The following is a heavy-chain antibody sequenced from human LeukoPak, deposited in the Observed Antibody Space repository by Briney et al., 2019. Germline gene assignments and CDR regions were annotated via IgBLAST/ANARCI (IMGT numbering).Heavy chain of an antibody. CDR2: IYHNGNT. V-gene: IGHV4-38-2*01. CDR1: GYSISSGYY. J-gene: IGHJ6*03. CDR3: ARSGAPNYYYYMDV. D-gene: IGHD3-10*01. Sequence: SETLSLTCAVSGYSISSGYYWGWIRQPPRKGLEWIGTIYHNGNTYYNPSLKSRVTISVDTSKNEFSLKLSSVTAADTAVYYCARSGAPNYYYYMDVWGKGTTVTVSS.